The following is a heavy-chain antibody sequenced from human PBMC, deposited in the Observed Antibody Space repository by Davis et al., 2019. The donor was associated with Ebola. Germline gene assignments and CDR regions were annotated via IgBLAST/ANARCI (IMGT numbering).Heavy chain of an antibody. V-gene: IGHV3-64*04. CDR1: GFTFSGYT. J-gene: IGHJ6*04. CDR2: INSDGGRT. CDR3: ARPVISYYYYGMDV. Sequence: PGGSLRLSCSASGFTFSGYTMHWVRQAPGKGLEYVSSINSDGGRTYYADSVRGRFTISRDSSKNMLYLQMNGLRAEDTAVYYCARPVISYYYYGMDVWGKGTTVTVSS.